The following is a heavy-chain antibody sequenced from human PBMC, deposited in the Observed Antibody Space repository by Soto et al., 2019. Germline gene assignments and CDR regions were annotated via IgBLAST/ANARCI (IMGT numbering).Heavy chain of an antibody. J-gene: IGHJ4*02. CDR2: IIPIFGTA. V-gene: IGHV1-69*13. Sequence: ASVKVSCKASGGTFSSYAISWVRQAPGQGLEWMGGIIPIFGTANYAQKFQGRVTITADESTSTAYMELSSLRSEDTAVYYCARLGYYYDSRGHRSATYFDYWGQGNLVTVSS. CDR1: GGTFSSYA. CDR3: ARLGYYYDSRGHRSATYFDY. D-gene: IGHD3-22*01.